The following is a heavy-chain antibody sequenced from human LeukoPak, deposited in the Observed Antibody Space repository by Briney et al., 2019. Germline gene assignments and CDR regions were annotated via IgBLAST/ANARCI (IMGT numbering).Heavy chain of an antibody. CDR1: GGSFSSHY. V-gene: IGHV4-59*11. Sequence: SETLSLTCSVSGGSFSSHYWSWIRQPPGKGLEWSGNIYYSGSTNYNPPLKSRVTISVDMSKNQFSLKLSSVTAADTAVYYCARVLSSGYYIYFDYWGQGSLVTVSS. CDR3: ARVLSSGYYIYFDY. J-gene: IGHJ4*02. D-gene: IGHD3-3*01. CDR2: IYYSGST.